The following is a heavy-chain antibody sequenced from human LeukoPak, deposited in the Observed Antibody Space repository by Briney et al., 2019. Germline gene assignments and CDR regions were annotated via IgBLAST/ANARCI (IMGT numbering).Heavy chain of an antibody. D-gene: IGHD6-6*01. CDR2: IIPIFGTA. J-gene: IGHJ6*03. V-gene: IGHV1-69*13. CDR1: GYTFTVYY. CDR3: ARVHSSSPDYYYYYYMDV. Sequence: SVTVSFKCSGYTFTVYYMHWVRQAPGQGREWMGGIIPIFGTANYTQKFQGRVTITADESTSTAYMELSSLRSEDTAVYYCARVHSSSPDYYYYYYMDVWGKGTTVTVSS.